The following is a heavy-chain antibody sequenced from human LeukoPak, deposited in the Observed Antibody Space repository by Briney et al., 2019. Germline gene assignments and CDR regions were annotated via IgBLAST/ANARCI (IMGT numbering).Heavy chain of an antibody. CDR1: GFTFSSYW. J-gene: IGHJ4*02. CDR2: INQDGSEK. D-gene: IGHD2-15*01. V-gene: IGHV3-7*01. CDR3: ASRSSVAASGPG. Sequence: GGSLRLSCAASGFTFSSYWMSWVRQAPGKGLEWVANINQDGSEKYYVDSVKGRFTISKDNAKNSLYLQMSSLRAEDTALYYCASRSSVAASGPGWGQGTLVTVFS.